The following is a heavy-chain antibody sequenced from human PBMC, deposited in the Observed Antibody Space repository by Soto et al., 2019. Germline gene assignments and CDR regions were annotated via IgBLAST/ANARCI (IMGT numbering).Heavy chain of an antibody. CDR3: AREIATTGLYYFDY. CDR1: GFTFSDYY. CDR2: ISSASSYT. V-gene: IGHV3-11*05. Sequence: GSLRLSCAASGFTFSDYYMSWIRQAPGKGLEWVSFISSASSYTNYADSVKGRFTISRDNAKNSLYLEMNSLRAEDTAVYYCAREIATTGLYYFDYWGQGTLVTVSS. D-gene: IGHD6-13*01. J-gene: IGHJ4*02.